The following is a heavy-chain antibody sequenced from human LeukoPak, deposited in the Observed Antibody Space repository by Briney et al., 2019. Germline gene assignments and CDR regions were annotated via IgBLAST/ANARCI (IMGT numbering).Heavy chain of an antibody. D-gene: IGHD7-27*01. CDR1: GGTFSSYA. Sequence: ASVKVSCKASGGTFSSYATSWVRQAPGQGLEWMGGIIPIFGTANYAQKFQGRVTITADESTSTAYMELSSLRSEDAAVYYCVRTPPNWGFDYGGQGTLVSVSS. CDR2: IIPIFGTA. J-gene: IGHJ4*02. CDR3: VRTPPNWGFDY. V-gene: IGHV1-69*13.